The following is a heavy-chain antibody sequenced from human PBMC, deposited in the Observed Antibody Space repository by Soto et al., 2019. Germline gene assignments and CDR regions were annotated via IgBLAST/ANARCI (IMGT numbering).Heavy chain of an antibody. J-gene: IGHJ6*02. CDR2: INHSGST. D-gene: IGHD5-12*01. Sequence: SETLSLTXAVYGGSFSGYYWSWIRQPPGKGLEWIGEINHSGSTNYNPSLKSRVTISVDTSKNQFSLKLSSVTAADTAVYYCARGRGDGYNRYYYYYYGMDVWGQGTTVTVSS. CDR3: ARGRGDGYNRYYYYYYGMDV. CDR1: GGSFSGYY. V-gene: IGHV4-34*01.